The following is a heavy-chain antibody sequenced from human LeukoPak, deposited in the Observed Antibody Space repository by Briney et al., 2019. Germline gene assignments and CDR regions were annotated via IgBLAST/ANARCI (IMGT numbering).Heavy chain of an antibody. Sequence: SQTLSLTCTVSGGSISSGGYYWSWIRQHPGKGLEWIGYIYYSGSTYYNPSLKSRVTISVDTSKNQFSLKLSSVTAADTAVYYCARTKREITHSSGYPEYFQHWGQGTLLTVSS. D-gene: IGHD3-22*01. CDR2: IYYSGST. V-gene: IGHV4-31*03. CDR3: ARTKREITHSSGYPEYFQH. CDR1: GGSISSGGYY. J-gene: IGHJ1*01.